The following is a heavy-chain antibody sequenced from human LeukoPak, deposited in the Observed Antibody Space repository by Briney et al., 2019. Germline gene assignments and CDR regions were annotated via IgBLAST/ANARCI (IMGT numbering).Heavy chain of an antibody. CDR2: INHSGST. CDR1: GGSFSGYY. V-gene: IGHV4-34*01. D-gene: IGHD4-17*01. Sequence: SETLSLTSAVYGGSFSGYYWSWIRQPPGKGLEWIGEINHSGSTNYNPSLKSRVTISVDTSKNQFSLKLSSVTAADTAVYYCARLGGTTVTINWFDPWGQGTLVTVSS. CDR3: ARLGGTTVTINWFDP. J-gene: IGHJ5*02.